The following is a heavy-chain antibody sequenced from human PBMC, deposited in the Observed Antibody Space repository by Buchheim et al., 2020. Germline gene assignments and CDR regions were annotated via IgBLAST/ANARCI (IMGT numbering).Heavy chain of an antibody. V-gene: IGHV3-30*04. Sequence: QVQLVESGGGVVQPGRSLRLSCAASGFTFSSYAMHWVRQAPGKGLEWVAVISYDGSNKYYADSVKGGFTISRANSKTTRYLQMNSLRAEDTAVYYCARDLVLRYFDWLGYWGQGTL. CDR1: GFTFSSYA. J-gene: IGHJ4*02. CDR2: ISYDGSNK. D-gene: IGHD3-9*01. CDR3: ARDLVLRYFDWLGY.